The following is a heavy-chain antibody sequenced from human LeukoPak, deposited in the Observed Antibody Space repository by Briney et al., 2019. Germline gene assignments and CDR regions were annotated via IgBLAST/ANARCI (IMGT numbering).Heavy chain of an antibody. Sequence: ASVKVSCKASGYTFTGYYMHWARQAPGQGLEWMGWINPNSGGTNYAQKFQGRVTMTRDTSISTAYMELSRLRSDDTAVYYCARSSTVTGRGWFDPWGQGTLVTVSS. CDR3: ARSSTVTGRGWFDP. CDR1: GYTFTGYY. CDR2: INPNSGGT. D-gene: IGHD4-17*01. J-gene: IGHJ5*02. V-gene: IGHV1-2*02.